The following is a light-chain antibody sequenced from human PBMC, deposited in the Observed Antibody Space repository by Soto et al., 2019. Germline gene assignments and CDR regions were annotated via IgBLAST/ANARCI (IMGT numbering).Light chain of an antibody. CDR2: AAS. V-gene: IGKV1-39*01. J-gene: IGKJ1*01. Sequence: DIQMTQSPSSLSASVGDRVTITCRASQSIVTYLNWYLQKPGKAPKLLIYAASNLQSGVPSRFSGSGSETDFTLTISSLQPEDFATYSCQQSYSTTWTFGQGTKVDIK. CDR1: QSIVTY. CDR3: QQSYSTTWT.